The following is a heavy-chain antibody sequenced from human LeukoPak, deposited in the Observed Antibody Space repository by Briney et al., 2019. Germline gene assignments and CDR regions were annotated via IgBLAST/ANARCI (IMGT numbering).Heavy chain of an antibody. CDR1: GGSISSGSYY. D-gene: IGHD5-18*01. CDR2: ISTSGST. CDR3: ASKYSYVGGYFDY. V-gene: IGHV4-61*02. Sequence: PSQTLSLTCTVSGGSISSGSYYWSWIRQPAGKGLEWIGRISTSGSTNYKPSLKSRVTISVDTSKNQFSLKLSSVTAADTAVYYCASKYSYVGGYFDYWGQGTLVTVSS. J-gene: IGHJ4*02.